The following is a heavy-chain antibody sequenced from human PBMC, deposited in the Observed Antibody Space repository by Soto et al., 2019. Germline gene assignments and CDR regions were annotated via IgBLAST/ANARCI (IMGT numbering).Heavy chain of an antibody. V-gene: IGHV3-30-3*02. J-gene: IGHJ5*02. CDR1: GFTFSSYA. Sequence: PGGSLRLSCAASGFTFSSYAMHWVRQAPGKGLEWVAVISYDGSNKYYADSVKGRFTISRDNSKNTLYLQVNSLRAEDTAVYYCAKTYDFWSGSRSSFDPWGQGTLVTVSS. CDR2: ISYDGSNK. CDR3: AKTYDFWSGSRSSFDP. D-gene: IGHD3-3*01.